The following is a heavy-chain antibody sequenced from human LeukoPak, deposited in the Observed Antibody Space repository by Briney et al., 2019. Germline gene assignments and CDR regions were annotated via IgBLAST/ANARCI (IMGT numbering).Heavy chain of an antibody. D-gene: IGHD3-22*01. CDR1: GGTFSSYA. V-gene: IGHV1-69*05. J-gene: IGHJ4*02. CDR3: ARDREDYYDSSGYYYY. CDR2: IIPIFGTA. Sequence: SVTVSCKASGGTFSSYAISWVRQAPGQGLEWMGGIIPIFGTANYAQKFQGRVTITTDESTSTAYMELSSLRSEDTAVYYCARDREDYYDSSGYYYYWGQGTLVTVSS.